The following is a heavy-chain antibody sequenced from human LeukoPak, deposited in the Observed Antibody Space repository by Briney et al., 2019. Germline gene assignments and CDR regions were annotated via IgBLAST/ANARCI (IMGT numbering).Heavy chain of an antibody. D-gene: IGHD1-26*01. CDR2: ISSSSSYI. V-gene: IGHV3-21*01. J-gene: IGHJ6*03. Sequence: GGSLRLSCAASGFTFSSYSMNWVRQAPGKGLEWVSSISSSSSYIYYADSVKGRFTISRDNARNSLYLQMNSLTAKDTAVYYCARDPYSGAYGDTYYYFMDVWGKGTTVTISS. CDR3: ARDPYSGAYGDTYYYFMDV. CDR1: GFTFSSYS.